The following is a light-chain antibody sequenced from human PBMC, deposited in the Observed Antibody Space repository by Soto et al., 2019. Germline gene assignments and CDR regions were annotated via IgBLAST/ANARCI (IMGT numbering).Light chain of an antibody. J-gene: IGKJ4*01. CDR3: QHYGSLVLT. CDR1: QSVSSSY. V-gene: IGKV3-20*01. CDR2: GAS. Sequence: EIVLTQSPGPLSLSPGERATLSCRASQSVSSSYLAWYQQKPGQAPRLLLYGASSRATGIPDRFSGSGSGTDFTLTISRLEPEDFAVYYCQHYGSLVLTFGGGTKVEIK.